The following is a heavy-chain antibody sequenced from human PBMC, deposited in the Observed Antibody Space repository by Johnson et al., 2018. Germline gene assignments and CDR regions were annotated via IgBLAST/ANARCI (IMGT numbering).Heavy chain of an antibody. D-gene: IGHD2-15*01. CDR3: ARARYCSGDNCYSGAEYFQH. V-gene: IGHV3-23*04. CDR1: GFTFNRYV. J-gene: IGHJ1*01. CDR2: ITGGTGKT. Sequence: VQLVESGGGLAQPGGSLRLSCVASGFTFNRYVFGWVRQPPGKGLEWLSAITGGTGKTFYADSVKGRFTVSRDSFKSTVYLQLNSLRAEDTAVYYCARARYCSGDNCYSGAEYFQHWGQGTLVTVSS.